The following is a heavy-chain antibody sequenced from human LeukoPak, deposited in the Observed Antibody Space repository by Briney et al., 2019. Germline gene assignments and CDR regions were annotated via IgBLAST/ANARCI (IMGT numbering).Heavy chain of an antibody. CDR3: ARESAAAGDFDY. V-gene: IGHV4-39*07. CDR2: IYYSGST. D-gene: IGHD6-13*01. Sequence: SETLSLTCTVSGGSISSYYWGWIRQPPGKGLEWIGSIYYSGSTYYNPSLKSRVTISVDTSKNQFSLKLSSVTAADTAVYYCARESAAAGDFDYWGQGTLVTVSS. CDR1: GGSISSYY. J-gene: IGHJ4*02.